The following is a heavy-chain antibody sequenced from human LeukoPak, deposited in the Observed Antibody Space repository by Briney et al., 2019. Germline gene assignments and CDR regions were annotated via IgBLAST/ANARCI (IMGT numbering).Heavy chain of an antibody. CDR1: GGSISSGGYY. Sequence: SQTLSPTCTVSGGSISSGGYYWSWIRQHPGKGLEWIGYIYYSGSTYYNPSLKSRVTISVDTSKNQFSLKLSSVTAADTAVYYCARVVYYYDSSGYYYPMYYFDYWGQGTLVTVSS. CDR3: ARVVYYYDSSGYYYPMYYFDY. V-gene: IGHV4-30-4*08. D-gene: IGHD3-22*01. CDR2: IYYSGST. J-gene: IGHJ4*02.